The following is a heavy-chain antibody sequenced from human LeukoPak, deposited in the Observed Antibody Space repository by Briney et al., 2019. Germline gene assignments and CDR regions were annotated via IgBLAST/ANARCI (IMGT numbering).Heavy chain of an antibody. CDR2: IYPSGST. V-gene: IGHV4-4*07. J-gene: IGHJ3*02. D-gene: IGHD4-17*01. CDR1: GASISSYY. CDR3: ARGGAYGDYDGAFDI. Sequence: PSETLSLTCTVPGASISSYYCSWIRQPAGKGLEWIGRIYPSGSTNYNPSLKSRVTMSVDTSKNQFSLKLSSVTAADTAVYFCARGGAYGDYDGAFDIWGQGTVVTVSS.